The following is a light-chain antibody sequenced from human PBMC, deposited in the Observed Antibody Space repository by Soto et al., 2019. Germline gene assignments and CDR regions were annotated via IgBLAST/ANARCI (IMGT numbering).Light chain of an antibody. CDR1: QSVSTN. J-gene: IGKJ5*01. V-gene: IGKV3-15*01. Sequence: EIVMTQSPTTLSVSPGDTATLSCRASQSVSTNLAWHQQKPGQVPRLLIYGASTMTSGIPARFSGSGSGTEFTPTSGILQSEDSAVYYYQQDSISPTFGQGTRLDIK. CDR2: GAS. CDR3: QQDSISPT.